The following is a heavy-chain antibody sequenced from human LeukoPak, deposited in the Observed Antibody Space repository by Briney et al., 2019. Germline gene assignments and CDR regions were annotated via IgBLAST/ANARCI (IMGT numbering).Heavy chain of an antibody. CDR3: ARVSGTFGELY. V-gene: IGHV3-33*08. D-gene: IGHD3-10*01. CDR1: GFTFSSYW. J-gene: IGHJ4*02. CDR2: IWYDGSNK. Sequence: PGGSLRLSCTSSGFTFSSYWMSWVRQAPGKGLEWVAFIWYDGSNKYYTDSVKGRFTISRDNSKNTLYLQMNSLRAEDTAVYYCARVSGTFGELYWGQGTLVTVSS.